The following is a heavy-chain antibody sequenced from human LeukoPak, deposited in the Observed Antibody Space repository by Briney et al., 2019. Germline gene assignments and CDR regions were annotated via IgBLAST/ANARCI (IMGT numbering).Heavy chain of an antibody. D-gene: IGHD3-16*01. Sequence: PEGSPRLSCAASGFSFSNYGMHWVRQAPGKGLEWVAVIWYDGSNKYYADSVKGRFTISRDNSKNTLYVQMSSLRAEDTAVYYCARSNNGGWGYCDYWGQGSLVTVSS. CDR1: GFSFSNYG. J-gene: IGHJ4*02. CDR2: IWYDGSNK. CDR3: ARSNNGGWGYCDY. V-gene: IGHV3-33*01.